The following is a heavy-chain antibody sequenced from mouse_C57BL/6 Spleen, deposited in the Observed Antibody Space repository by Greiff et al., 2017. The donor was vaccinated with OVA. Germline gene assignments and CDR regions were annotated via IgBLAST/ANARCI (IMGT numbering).Heavy chain of an antibody. CDR3: ARRGWDVYYFDY. J-gene: IGHJ2*01. Sequence: QVQLQQPGAELVRPGTSVKLSCKASGYTFTSYWMHWVKQRPGQGLEWIGVIDPSDSYTNYNQKFKGKATLTVDTSSSTAYMQLSSLTSEDSAVYYCARRGWDVYYFDYWGQGTTLTVSS. D-gene: IGHD4-1*01. CDR2: IDPSDSYT. V-gene: IGHV1-59*01. CDR1: GYTFTSYW.